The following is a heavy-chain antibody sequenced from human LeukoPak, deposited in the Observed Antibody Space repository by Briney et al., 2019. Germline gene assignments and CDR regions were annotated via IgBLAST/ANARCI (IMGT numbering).Heavy chain of an antibody. CDR2: INPGGST. CDR3: VRVGYSYVINDWSRTGLGAYPTKYYYHMDV. V-gene: IGHV4-34*01. Sequence: SETLSLTCAVYGGSFSDYYWGWIRQPPGKGLEWIGEINPGGSTNYSPSLKSRVTISVDTSKNQFSLKLSSVAAADTAVYFCVRVGYSYVINDWSRTGLGAYPTKYYYHMDVWDKGATVTVSS. CDR1: GGSFSDYY. D-gene: IGHD5-18*01. J-gene: IGHJ6*03.